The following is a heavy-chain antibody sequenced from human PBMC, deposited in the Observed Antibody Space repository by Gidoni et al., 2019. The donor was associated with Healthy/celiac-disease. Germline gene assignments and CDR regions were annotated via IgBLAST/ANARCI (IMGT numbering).Heavy chain of an antibody. V-gene: IGHV3-21*01. J-gene: IGHJ5*02. CDR2: ISSSSSYI. CDR3: ARDLDDYTSGWFDP. CDR1: GFTFSSYS. Sequence: EVQLVESGGGLVKPGGSLRLSCAASGFTFSSYSMNWVRKAPGKGLEWVSSISSSSSYIYYADSVKGRFTISRDNAKNSLYLQMNSLRAEDTAVYYCARDLDDYTSGWFDPWGQGTLVTVSS. D-gene: IGHD4-4*01.